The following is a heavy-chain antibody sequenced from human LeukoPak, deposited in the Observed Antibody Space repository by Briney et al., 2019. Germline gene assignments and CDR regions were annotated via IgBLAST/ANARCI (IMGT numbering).Heavy chain of an antibody. CDR2: IYHSGST. J-gene: IGHJ3*02. V-gene: IGHV4-38-2*01. Sequence: SETLSLTCAVSGYSISSGYYWGWLRQPPGKGLEWIGSIYHSGSTYYNPSLKSRVTISVDTSKNQFSLKLSYVTAADTAVYYCAGGRGVGELSRVAGAFDIWGQGTMVTVSS. CDR1: GYSISSGYY. D-gene: IGHD3-10*01. CDR3: AGGRGVGELSRVAGAFDI.